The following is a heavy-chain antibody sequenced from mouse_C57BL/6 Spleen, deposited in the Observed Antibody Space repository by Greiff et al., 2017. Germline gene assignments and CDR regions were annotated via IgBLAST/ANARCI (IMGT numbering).Heavy chain of an antibody. Sequence: QVQLQQSGPGLVQPSQSLSITCTVSGFSLTSYGVHWVRQSPGKGLEWLGVIWSGGSTDYNAAFISRLSISKDNSKSQVFFKMNSLQADDTAIYSCARGGYSNYPLDYWGQGTTLTVSS. J-gene: IGHJ2*01. CDR3: ARGGYSNYPLDY. CDR1: GFSLTSYG. CDR2: IWSGGST. D-gene: IGHD2-5*01. V-gene: IGHV2-2*01.